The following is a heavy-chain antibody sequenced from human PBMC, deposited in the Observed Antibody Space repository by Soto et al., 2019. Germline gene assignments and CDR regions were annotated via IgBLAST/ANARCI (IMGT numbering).Heavy chain of an antibody. CDR2: ISSSSTTK. V-gene: IGHV3-48*01. Sequence: PGGSLRLSCAASGFTFSSYSMNWVRQAPGKGLEWVSYISSSSTTKYYADSVKGRFTISRDNAKNSLYLQMNSLRAEDTAVYYCARERREGYNRGLDYWGQGTLVTVSS. CDR3: ARERREGYNRGLDY. J-gene: IGHJ4*02. D-gene: IGHD3-10*01. CDR1: GFTFSSYS.